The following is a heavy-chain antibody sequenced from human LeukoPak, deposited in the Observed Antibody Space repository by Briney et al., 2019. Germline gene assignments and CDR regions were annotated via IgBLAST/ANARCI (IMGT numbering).Heavy chain of an antibody. V-gene: IGHV3-74*01. J-gene: IGHJ4*02. CDR3: ARVGVGTTFDY. CDR1: GFTFSAYW. CDR2: INTDGSST. Sequence: PGGPLRLSCAASGFTFSAYWRYWVGQPPGKGLVWVSRINTDGSSTAYADYVKGRFTISRDNAKNTLYLQVDSLRAEDTAVYYCARVGVGTTFDYWGQGTLVTVSS. D-gene: IGHD1-26*01.